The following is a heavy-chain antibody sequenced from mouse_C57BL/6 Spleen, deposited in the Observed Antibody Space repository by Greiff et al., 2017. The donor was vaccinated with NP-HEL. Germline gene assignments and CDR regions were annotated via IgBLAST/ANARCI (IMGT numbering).Heavy chain of an antibody. CDR2: FHPYNDDT. D-gene: IGHD1-1*01. CDR1: GYTFTTYP. V-gene: IGHV1-47*01. J-gene: IGHJ3*01. Sequence: VQLQQSGAELVKPGASVKMSCKASGYTFTTYPIEWMKQNHGKSLEWIGTFHPYNDDTKYNEKFKGKATLTVEKSSSTVYLELSRLTSDDSAVYYCARRNCYGSSYWFAYWGQGTLVTVTA. CDR3: ARRNCYGSSYWFAY.